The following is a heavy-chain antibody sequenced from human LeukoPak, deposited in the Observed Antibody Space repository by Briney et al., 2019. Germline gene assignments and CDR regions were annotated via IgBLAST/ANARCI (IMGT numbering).Heavy chain of an antibody. J-gene: IGHJ5*02. V-gene: IGHV1-69*13. Sequence: GASVKVSCKTSGGTFSSEAFIWVRQAPGQGLEWMGGIIPIFGRADYAQKFQDIVTITADESTSTVYMELSSLRAEDTAIYYCAKAGYRTGWDWLDPWGQGTLVTVSS. CDR3: AKAGYRTGWDWLDP. CDR2: IIPIFGRA. CDR1: GGTFSSEA. D-gene: IGHD2-8*02.